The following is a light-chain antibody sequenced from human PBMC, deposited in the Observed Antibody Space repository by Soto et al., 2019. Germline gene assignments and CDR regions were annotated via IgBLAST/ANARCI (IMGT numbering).Light chain of an antibody. CDR3: QQYNDLVT. CDR2: GAS. V-gene: IGKV3-15*01. CDR1: QSVSTN. Sequence: VMTQSPVTLSVSPGERATLSCRASQSVSTNLAWYQHKPGQAPSFLIYGASTRATGIPARFSGSGSGTEFTLTMSSLQSEDSAVYYCQQYNDLVTFGGGTKVEI. J-gene: IGKJ4*01.